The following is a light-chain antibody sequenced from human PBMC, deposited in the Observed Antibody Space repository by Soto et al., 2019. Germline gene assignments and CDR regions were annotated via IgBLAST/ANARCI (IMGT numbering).Light chain of an antibody. CDR3: QQYNNWPPWT. Sequence: ILVTQPPATLSVSPGERATLSCRASQSVTSNFAWYQQKPGQAPRLLIYDASTRATGIPARFSGSGSGTEFTLTISSLQSEDFAVYYCQQYNNWPPWTFGRGTKVDIK. CDR1: QSVTSN. V-gene: IGKV3-15*01. J-gene: IGKJ1*01. CDR2: DAS.